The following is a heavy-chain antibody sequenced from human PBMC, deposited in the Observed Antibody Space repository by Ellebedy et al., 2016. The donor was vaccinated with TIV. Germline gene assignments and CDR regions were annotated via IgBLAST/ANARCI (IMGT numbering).Heavy chain of an antibody. Sequence: PGGSLRLSCSTSGFPFSSFTMHWVRQAPGGGLEWVSSISSTSAYIHYADSLKGRSTISRDNAKNSLHLHLNSLTVEDTAVYSCVRGASGSSVAGLNSWGQGTLVTVSS. J-gene: IGHJ5*02. CDR3: VRGASGSSVAGLNS. CDR1: GFPFSSFT. CDR2: ISSTSAYI. V-gene: IGHV3-21*01. D-gene: IGHD6-19*01.